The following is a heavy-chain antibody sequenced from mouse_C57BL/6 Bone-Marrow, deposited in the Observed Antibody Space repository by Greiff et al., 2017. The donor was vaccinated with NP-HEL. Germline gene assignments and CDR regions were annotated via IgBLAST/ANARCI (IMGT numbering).Heavy chain of an antibody. J-gene: IGHJ1*03. CDR3: ARCYGSRYFDV. CDR1: GYSFTGYY. D-gene: IGHD1-1*01. Sequence: EVQLQQSGPELVKPGASVKISCKASGYSFTGYYMNWVKQSPEKSLEWIGEINPSTGGTTYNQKFKAKATLTVDKSSSTAYMQLKGLTSEDSAVYYCARCYGSRYFDVWGTGTTVTVSS. CDR2: INPSTGGT. V-gene: IGHV1-42*01.